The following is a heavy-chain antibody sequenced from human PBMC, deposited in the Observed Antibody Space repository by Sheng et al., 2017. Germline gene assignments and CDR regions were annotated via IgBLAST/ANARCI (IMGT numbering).Heavy chain of an antibody. CDR3: ARDKSVRFGDSDAFDI. CDR1: GFTFSSYA. CDR2: ISYDGSNK. V-gene: IGHV3-30*04. D-gene: IGHD3-10*01. J-gene: IGHJ3*02. Sequence: QVQLVESGGGVVQPGRSLRLSCAASGFTFSSYAMHWVRQAPGKGLEWVAVISYDGSNKYYADSVKGRFTISRDNSKNTLYLQMNSLRAEDTAVYYCARDKSVRFGDSDAFDIWGQGTMVTVSS.